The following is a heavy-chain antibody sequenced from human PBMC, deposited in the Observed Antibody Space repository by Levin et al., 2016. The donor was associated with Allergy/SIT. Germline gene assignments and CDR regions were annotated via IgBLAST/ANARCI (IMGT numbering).Heavy chain of an antibody. Sequence: ASVKVSCKASGYTFTSYAMNWVRQAPGQGLEWMGWINTNTGNPTYAQGFTGRFVFSLDTSVSTAYLQISSLKAEDTTVYYCARVRDSSSWESDYGMDVWGQGTTVTVSS. J-gene: IGHJ6*02. D-gene: IGHD6-13*01. V-gene: IGHV7-4-1*02. CDR1: GYTFTSYA. CDR3: ARVRDSSSWESDYGMDV. CDR2: INTNTGNP.